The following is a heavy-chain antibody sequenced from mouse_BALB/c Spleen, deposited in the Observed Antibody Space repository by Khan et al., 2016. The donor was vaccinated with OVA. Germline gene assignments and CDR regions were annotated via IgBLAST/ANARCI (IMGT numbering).Heavy chain of an antibody. D-gene: IGHD1-1*01. CDR3: ARRYYYGQWYFDV. CDR1: GYSITTDYA. CDR2: ISYRGST. Sequence: EVQLQESGPGLVKPSQSLSLTCTVTGYSITTDYAWNWIRQFPGNRLEWLRYISYRGSTSYNPSLKSRLSITRDTSNNQFFLQLNSVTTEDTATXFCARRYYYGQWYFDVWGAGTTVTVSS. V-gene: IGHV3-2*02. J-gene: IGHJ1*01.